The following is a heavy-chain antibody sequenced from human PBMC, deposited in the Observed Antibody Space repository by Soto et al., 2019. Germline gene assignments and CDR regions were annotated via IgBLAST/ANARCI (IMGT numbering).Heavy chain of an antibody. J-gene: IGHJ4*02. D-gene: IGHD4-17*01. CDR2: IYYSGST. CDR1: GGSISSGDYY. V-gene: IGHV4-30-4*01. Sequence: SQTLSLTCTVSGGSISSGDYYWSWIRQPPGKGLEWIGYIYYSGSTYYNPSLKSRVTISVDTSKNQFSLKLSSVTAADTAVYYCTRNDYGDQKHTFPDYWGQGTLVTVSS. CDR3: TRNDYGDQKHTFPDY.